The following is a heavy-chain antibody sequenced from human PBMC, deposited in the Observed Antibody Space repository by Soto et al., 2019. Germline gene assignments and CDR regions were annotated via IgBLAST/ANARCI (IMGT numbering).Heavy chain of an antibody. CDR3: ARSSRGVAATQENYFDY. D-gene: IGHD6-19*01. CDR1: GYTFTSYG. V-gene: IGHV1-18*01. J-gene: IGHJ4*02. CDR2: ISAYNGNT. Sequence: QVQLVQSGAEVKKPGASVKVSCKASGYTFTSYGISWVRQAPGQGLEWMGWISAYNGNTNYAQKLQGRVTMTTDPATGTAYIELRSLRADDSAVYYCARSSRGVAATQENYFDYWGQGNLVTVSS.